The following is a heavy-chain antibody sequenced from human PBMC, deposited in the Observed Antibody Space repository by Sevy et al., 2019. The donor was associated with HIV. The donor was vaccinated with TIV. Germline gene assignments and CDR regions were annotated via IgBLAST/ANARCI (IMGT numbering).Heavy chain of an antibody. D-gene: IGHD3-22*01. CDR1: GFSFSIYW. J-gene: IGHJ5*01. CDR3: VRDFDKDDSGYSDWFDS. Sequence: GGSLRLACAASGFSFSIYWMSWVRQAPGKGLEWVASTKEDGSERKYVDSVKGRFIISRDNAKNALYLQMNSLRAEDTAVYYCVRDFDKDDSGYSDWFDSWVQGTLVTVSS. CDR2: TKEDGSER. V-gene: IGHV3-7*01.